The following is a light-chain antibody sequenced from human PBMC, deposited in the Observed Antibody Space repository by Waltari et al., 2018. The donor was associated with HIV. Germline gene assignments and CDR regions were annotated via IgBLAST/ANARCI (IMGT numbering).Light chain of an antibody. J-gene: IGLJ3*02. CDR3: QSFDTNNHWV. Sequence: NFMLTQPHSVSESPEKTVTISCTRTSGSIASNYVQWFQQRPGKAPTTILYEDDHRPSVVPHRFSCTLDESSKSAALTISVVKTEDEAYYDCQSFDTNNHWVFGGGTRLTVL. CDR2: EDD. V-gene: IGLV6-57*03. CDR1: SGSIASNY.